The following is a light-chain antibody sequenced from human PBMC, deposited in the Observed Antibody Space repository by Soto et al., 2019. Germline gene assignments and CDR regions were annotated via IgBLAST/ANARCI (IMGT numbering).Light chain of an antibody. CDR1: QSVSSSH. Sequence: EIVMTQSPATLSLSPGERATLSCRASQSVSSSHLSWYQQKPGQAPRLLIYGASTRATGIPARFSGSGSGTGFTLTISSLQPEDFAVYYCQQYNNWPPWAFGQGTKVDIK. J-gene: IGKJ1*01. CDR2: GAS. CDR3: QQYNNWPPWA. V-gene: IGKV3D-7*01.